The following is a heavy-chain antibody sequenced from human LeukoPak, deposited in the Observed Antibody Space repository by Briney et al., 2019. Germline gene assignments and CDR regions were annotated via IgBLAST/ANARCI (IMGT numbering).Heavy chain of an antibody. Sequence: PGGSLRLSCAASGFTFSSYSMNWVRQAPGKGLEWVSYISSSSSTIYYADSVKGRFTISRDNAKNSLYLQMNSLRAEDTAVYYCARGLRYYYYMDVWGKGTTVTVSS. D-gene: IGHD2-15*01. CDR3: ARGLRYYYYMDV. CDR2: ISSSSSTI. J-gene: IGHJ6*03. CDR1: GFTFSSYS. V-gene: IGHV3-48*01.